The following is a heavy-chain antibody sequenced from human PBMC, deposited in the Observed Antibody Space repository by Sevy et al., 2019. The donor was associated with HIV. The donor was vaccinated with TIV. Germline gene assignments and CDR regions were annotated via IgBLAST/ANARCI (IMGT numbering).Heavy chain of an antibody. J-gene: IGHJ3*02. CDR3: AKGAYYDFWGCYYFPIDAFDI. CDR2: ISGSGGST. Sequence: GGSLRLSCAASGFTFSSYAMSWVRQAPGKGLEWVSAISGSGGSTYYADSVKGRFTISRDNSKNTLYLQMNSLRAEDTAVYYFAKGAYYDFWGCYYFPIDAFDIWGQGTMVTVSS. D-gene: IGHD3-3*01. CDR1: GFTFSSYA. V-gene: IGHV3-23*01.